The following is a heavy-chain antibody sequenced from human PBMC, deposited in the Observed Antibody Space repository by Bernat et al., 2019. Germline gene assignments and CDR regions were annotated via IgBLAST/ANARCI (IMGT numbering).Heavy chain of an antibody. CDR2: IYTSGST. V-gene: IGHV4-61*02. Sequence: QVQLQESGPGLVKPSQTLSLTCTVSGGSISSGSYYWSWIRQPAGKGLEWIGRIYTSGSTNYNPSLKSRVTISVDTSKNQFSLKLSSVTAADTAVYYCARDGGWDSSGWYFSWFDPWGQGTLVTVSS. CDR1: GGSISSGSYY. J-gene: IGHJ5*02. D-gene: IGHD6-19*01. CDR3: ARDGGWDSSGWYFSWFDP.